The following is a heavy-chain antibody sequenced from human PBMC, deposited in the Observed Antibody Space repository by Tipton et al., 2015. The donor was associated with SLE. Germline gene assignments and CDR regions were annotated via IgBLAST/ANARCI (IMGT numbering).Heavy chain of an antibody. CDR1: GGSISSSSYY. CDR2: IYYSGST. J-gene: IGHJ4*02. CDR3: ASLGRGAPIDY. Sequence: TLSLTCTVSGGSISSSSYYWGWIRQPPGKGLEWIGSIYYSGSTYYNPSLKSRVTISVDTSKNQFSLKLSSVTAADTAVYYCASLGRGAPIDYWGQGTLVTVSS. V-gene: IGHV4-39*07. D-gene: IGHD1-26*01.